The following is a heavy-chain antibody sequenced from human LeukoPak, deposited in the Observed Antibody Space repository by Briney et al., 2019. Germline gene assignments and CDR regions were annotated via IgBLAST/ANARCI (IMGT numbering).Heavy chain of an antibody. CDR1: GATFSSYA. Sequence: SVKVSCKASGATFSSYAISWVRQAPGQGLEWMGGIIPIFGTANYAQKFQGRVTITVDESTSTAYMELSSLRSEDTAVYYCARGSGSYRTYYYYGMDVWGQGTTVTVSS. J-gene: IGHJ6*02. D-gene: IGHD1-26*01. CDR3: ARGSGSYRTYYYYGMDV. CDR2: IIPIFGTA. V-gene: IGHV1-69*13.